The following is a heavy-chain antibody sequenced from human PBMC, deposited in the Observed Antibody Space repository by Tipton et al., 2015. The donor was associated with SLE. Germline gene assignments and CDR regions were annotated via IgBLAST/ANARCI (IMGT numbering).Heavy chain of an antibody. CDR1: GGSFSGYY. J-gene: IGHJ4*02. D-gene: IGHD3-9*01. CDR3: ARAGILTGYYPYFDY. Sequence: TLSLTCAVYGGSFSGYYWSWIRQPPGKGLEWIGEINHSGSTNYNPSLKSRVTISVDTSKNQLSLKLSSVTAADTAVYYCARAGILTGYYPYFDYWGQGNLVTVSS. V-gene: IGHV4-34*01. CDR2: INHSGST.